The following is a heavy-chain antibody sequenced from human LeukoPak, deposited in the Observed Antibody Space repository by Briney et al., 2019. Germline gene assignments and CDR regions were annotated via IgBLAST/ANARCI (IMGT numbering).Heavy chain of an antibody. D-gene: IGHD3-10*01. J-gene: IGHJ4*02. V-gene: IGHV3-23*01. CDR3: AKAQTVLLWQRSAFDY. Sequence: GGSLRLSCSASRFTFSSYAMSWVRQAPGKWLEWVSAISGSGGSTYYADSVKGRFTISRDNSKNTLYLQMNSLRAEDTAVYYCAKAQTVLLWQRSAFDYWGQGTLVTVSS. CDR2: ISGSGGST. CDR1: RFTFSSYA.